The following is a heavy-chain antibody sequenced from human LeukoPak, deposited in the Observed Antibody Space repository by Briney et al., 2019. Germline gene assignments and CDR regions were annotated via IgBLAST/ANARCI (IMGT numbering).Heavy chain of an antibody. D-gene: IGHD3-3*01. Sequence: GGSLRLSCAASGFTFSNAWMIWVRQAPGKGLEWVGRIKSKTDGGTTDYAALVKGRFTISRDDSKNTLYLQMNSLKTEDTAVYYCATRITIFGVVIDCWGQGTLVTVSS. J-gene: IGHJ4*02. CDR1: GFTFSNAW. V-gene: IGHV3-15*01. CDR3: ATRITIFGVVIDC. CDR2: IKSKTDGGTT.